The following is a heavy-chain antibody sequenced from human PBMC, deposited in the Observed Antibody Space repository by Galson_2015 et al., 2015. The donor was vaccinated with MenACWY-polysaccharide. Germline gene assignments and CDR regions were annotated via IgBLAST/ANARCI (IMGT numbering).Heavy chain of an antibody. D-gene: IGHD2-21*01. V-gene: IGHV3-48*02. J-gene: IGHJ3*02. CDR1: GFTFSSYR. CDR2: ITSDSGII. CDR3: VRDFLWTFDI. Sequence: SPRLSCAASGFTFSSYRMNWVRQAPGKGLEYVAYITSDSGIISYADPVKGRFTISRDNAGESLFLQMNSLSDEDTAVYHCVRDFLWTFDIWGQGTMVTVSS.